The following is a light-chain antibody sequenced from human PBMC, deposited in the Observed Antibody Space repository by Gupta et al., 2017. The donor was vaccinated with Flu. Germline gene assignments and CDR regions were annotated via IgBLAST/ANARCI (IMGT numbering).Light chain of an antibody. CDR3: QQSFSFPQT. V-gene: IGKV1-39*01. J-gene: IGKJ1*01. Sequence: DIQMTQSPSSLSASVGDRITITCRASQRVSTYLNWYQQKPGRAPRLLIYAATSLQSGVPSRFSGGGSGTEFTLIISSLQPEDFATYYCQQSFSFPQTFGQGTKVEVK. CDR1: QRVSTY. CDR2: AAT.